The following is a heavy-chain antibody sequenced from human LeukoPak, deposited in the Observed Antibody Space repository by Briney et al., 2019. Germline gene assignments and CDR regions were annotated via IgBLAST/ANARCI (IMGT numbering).Heavy chain of an antibody. CDR2: ISYDGSNK. CDR3: ATGYCSSTSCLQPEYYFDY. J-gene: IGHJ4*02. D-gene: IGHD2-2*01. V-gene: IGHV3-30*01. CDR1: GFTLSSYA. Sequence: GGSLRLSCAASGFTLSSYAMHWVRQAPGKGLEWVAVISYDGSNKYYADSVKGRFTISRDNSKNTLYLQMNSLRAEDTAVYYCATGYCSSTSCLQPEYYFDYWGQGTLVTVSS.